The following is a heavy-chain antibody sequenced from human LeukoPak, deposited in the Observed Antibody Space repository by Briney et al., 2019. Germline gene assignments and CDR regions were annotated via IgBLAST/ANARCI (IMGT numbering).Heavy chain of an antibody. CDR3: ARDLGLYSSGWGGIFDY. CDR2: INPSGGST. Sequence: GASVKVSCKASGYTFTSYYMHWVRQAPGQGLEWMGIINPSGGSTSYAQKFQGRVTMTRDTSTSTVYMELSSLRSEDTAVYYCARDLGLYSSGWGGIFDYWAQETLVTVSS. CDR1: GYTFTSYY. V-gene: IGHV1-46*01. J-gene: IGHJ4*02. D-gene: IGHD6-19*01.